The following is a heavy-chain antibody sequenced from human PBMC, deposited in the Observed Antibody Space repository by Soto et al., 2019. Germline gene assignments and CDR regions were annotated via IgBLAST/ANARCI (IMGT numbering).Heavy chain of an antibody. CDR3: ARFVYCSGGSCYPYYFDY. J-gene: IGHJ4*02. D-gene: IGHD2-15*01. CDR1: VGSISSSSYY. CDR2: IYYSGST. Sequence: NPSETLSLTCTVSVGSISSSSYYWGWIRQPPGKGLEWIGSIYYSGSTYYNPSLKSRVTISVDTSKNQFSLKLSSVTAADTAVYYCARFVYCSGGSCYPYYFDYWGQGTLVTVSS. V-gene: IGHV4-39*01.